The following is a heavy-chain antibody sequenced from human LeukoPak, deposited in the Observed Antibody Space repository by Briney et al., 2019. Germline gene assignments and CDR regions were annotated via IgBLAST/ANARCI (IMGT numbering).Heavy chain of an antibody. D-gene: IGHD1-26*01. CDR1: GGSFSGYY. Sequence: SETLSLTCAVYGGSFSGYYWSWIRQPPGKGLEWIGEINHSGSTNYNPSLKSRVTISVDTSKNQFSLKLSSVTAADTAVYYCARHRGYSGSPKSGGWFDPWGQGTLVTVSS. J-gene: IGHJ5*02. CDR2: INHSGST. V-gene: IGHV4-34*01. CDR3: ARHRGYSGSPKSGGWFDP.